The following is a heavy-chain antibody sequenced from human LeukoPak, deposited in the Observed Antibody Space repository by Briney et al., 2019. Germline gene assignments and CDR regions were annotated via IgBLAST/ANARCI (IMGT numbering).Heavy chain of an antibody. Sequence: GGSLRLSCAASGFTFSSYAMSWVRQAPGKGLEWVSAISGSGGTTHYADSVKGRFTISRDRSKNTLYLQMHSLRAEDTAVYYCAKDAFCTSTNCYASYFDYWGQGALVTVSS. J-gene: IGHJ4*02. D-gene: IGHD2-2*01. CDR1: GFTFSSYA. CDR2: ISGSGGTT. V-gene: IGHV3-23*01. CDR3: AKDAFCTSTNCYASYFDY.